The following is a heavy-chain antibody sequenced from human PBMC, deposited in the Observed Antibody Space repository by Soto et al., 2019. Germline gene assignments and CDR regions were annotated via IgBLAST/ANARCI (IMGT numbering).Heavy chain of an antibody. Sequence: QVQLVESGGGVAQPGRSLRLSCAASGFTFNTYSMHWVRQAPGKGLEWGAVISYDGSNQYYADSVKGRFTISRDNSKNTLDLQMYSRRVEDTAVYYCASPKYIGTQNIFHYWGQGTLVTVSS. V-gene: IGHV3-30-3*01. CDR2: ISYDGSNQ. D-gene: IGHD1-7*01. J-gene: IGHJ4*02. CDR1: GFTFNTYS. CDR3: ASPKYIGTQNIFHY.